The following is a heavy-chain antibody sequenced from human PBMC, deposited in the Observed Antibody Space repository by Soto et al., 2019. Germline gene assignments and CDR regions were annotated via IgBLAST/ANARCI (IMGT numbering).Heavy chain of an antibody. J-gene: IGHJ6*03. CDR1: CGSCSGYY. Sequence: SEALSLTYAVECGSCSGYYGSWSRQPPAKGLQLGGEINHSGSTNYNPSLKSRVTIAIDTSKNQFSLKLSSVTAADTAVYYCARVHRTLFGVVSRSRLNHDYYYMDVWGKGTTVTVSS. CDR3: ARVHRTLFGVVSRSRLNHDYYYMDV. CDR2: INHSGST. V-gene: IGHV4-34*01. D-gene: IGHD3-3*01.